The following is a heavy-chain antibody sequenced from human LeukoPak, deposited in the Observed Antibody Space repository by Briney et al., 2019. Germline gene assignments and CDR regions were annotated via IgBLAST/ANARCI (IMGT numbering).Heavy chain of an antibody. V-gene: IGHV3-23*01. CDR3: AKCSGSYYNGAFDI. CDR1: GFTFNNYA. J-gene: IGHJ3*02. Sequence: GGSLRLSCAASGFTFNNYAMNWVRQAPGKGLEWLSYIRGGGGHTRYSDSVKGRFTISRDNSKNMLYLQMNSLRAEDTAIYYCAKCSGSYYNGAFDIWGRGKKVTV. D-gene: IGHD3-10*02. CDR2: IRGGGGHT.